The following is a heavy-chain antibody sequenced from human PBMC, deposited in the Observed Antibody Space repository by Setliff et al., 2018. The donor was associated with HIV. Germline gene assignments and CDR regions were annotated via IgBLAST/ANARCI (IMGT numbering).Heavy chain of an antibody. J-gene: IGHJ3*02. CDR1: GDSISSHY. V-gene: IGHV4-59*11. CDR3: ARGNPLRWNAFAFDI. CDR2: MFYNGRS. D-gene: IGHD3-16*01. Sequence: SETLSLTCTVSGDSISSHYWSWIRQPPGKGLEWIGYMFYNGRSNYNPSLKSRATISVDASKNRFSLKLRSVTAADTAVYYCARGNPLRWNAFAFDIWGQGTMVTVSS.